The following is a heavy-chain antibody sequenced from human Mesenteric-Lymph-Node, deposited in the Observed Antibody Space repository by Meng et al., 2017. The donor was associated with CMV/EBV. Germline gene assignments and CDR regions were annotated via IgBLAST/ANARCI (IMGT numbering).Heavy chain of an antibody. CDR3: ARDDGLVAAGTALDY. Sequence: GESLKISCAASGFTFSSYSMNWVRQAPGKGLEWVSSISSSSSYIYYADSVKGRFTISRDNAKNSLYLQMNSLRAEDTAVYYCARDDGLVAAGTALDYWGQGTLVTVSS. CDR1: GFTFSSYS. J-gene: IGHJ4*02. V-gene: IGHV3-21*01. D-gene: IGHD1/OR15-1a*01. CDR2: ISSSSSYI.